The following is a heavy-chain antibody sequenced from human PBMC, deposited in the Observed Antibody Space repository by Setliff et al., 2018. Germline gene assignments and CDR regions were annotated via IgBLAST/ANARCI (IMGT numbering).Heavy chain of an antibody. D-gene: IGHD3-10*02. J-gene: IGHJ4*02. Sequence: GGLRLSCVATGFSFRNCWASWVRQAPGKGPEWVASINPDGSEKYYVDSVKGRFTIFRDNARNSLSLQMNSLRSDDTAVYYCLGAGTCSYWGQGTLVTVSS. CDR3: LGAGTCSY. CDR1: GFSFRNCW. V-gene: IGHV3-7*01. CDR2: INPDGSEK.